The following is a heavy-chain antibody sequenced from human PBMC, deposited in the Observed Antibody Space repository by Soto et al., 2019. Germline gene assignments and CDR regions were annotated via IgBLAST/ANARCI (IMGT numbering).Heavy chain of an antibody. J-gene: IGHJ4*02. D-gene: IGHD1-1*01. CDR1: GGSISKGDHY. CDR2: IYYGGST. CDR3: ARGWMATVGNDIDY. Sequence: QVQLQESGPGLVKPSQTLSLTCNVSGGSISKGDHYWSWIRQPPGKGLEWVGYIYYGGSTYYSPSLERRVFISGDTSQNQLSLKLTSVTVADTAVYFCARGWMATVGNDIDYWGQGTLVTVSS. V-gene: IGHV4-30-4*01.